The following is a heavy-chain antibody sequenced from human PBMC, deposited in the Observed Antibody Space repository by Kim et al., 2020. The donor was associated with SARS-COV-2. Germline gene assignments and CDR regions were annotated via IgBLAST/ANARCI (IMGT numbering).Heavy chain of an antibody. V-gene: IGHV3-11*04. CDR1: GFTFSDYY. J-gene: IGHJ6*02. Sequence: GGSLRLSCAASGFTFSDYYMSWIRQAPGKGLEWVSYISSSGSTIYYADSVKGRFTISRDNAKNSLYLQMNSLRAEDTAVYYCARENQPVPAASHHYGMDVWGQGTTVTVSS. CDR3: ARENQPVPAASHHYGMDV. D-gene: IGHD2-2*01. CDR2: ISSSGSTI.